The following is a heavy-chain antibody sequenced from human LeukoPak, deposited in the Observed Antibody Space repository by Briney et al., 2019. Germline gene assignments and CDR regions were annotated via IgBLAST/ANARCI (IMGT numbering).Heavy chain of an antibody. V-gene: IGHV1-2*02. CDR2: INPNSGGT. CDR1: GYTFTDYY. CDR3: AREGPIVGATHLVDY. Sequence: GASVKVSCKASGYTFTDYYVHWVRQAPGQGLEWMGWINPNSGGTNYAQKFQGRVTMTGDTSISTAYMELSRLRSDDTAVYYCAREGPIVGATHLVDYWGQGTLVTVSS. J-gene: IGHJ4*02. D-gene: IGHD1-26*01.